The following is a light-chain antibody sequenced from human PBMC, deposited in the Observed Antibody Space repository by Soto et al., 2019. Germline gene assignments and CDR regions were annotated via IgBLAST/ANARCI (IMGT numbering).Light chain of an antibody. CDR3: QQFNYFRVT. V-gene: IGKV1D-13*01. J-gene: IGKJ5*01. CDR1: HAIASA. Sequence: AIQLTQSPSSLSASVGDRVTITCRASHAIASALAWYQQKPGQPPKLIIYDDSTLESGVPSRFSGSGSGTDFPLTISGLQPEDFAAYYCQQFNYFRVTFGQGTRLEI. CDR2: DDS.